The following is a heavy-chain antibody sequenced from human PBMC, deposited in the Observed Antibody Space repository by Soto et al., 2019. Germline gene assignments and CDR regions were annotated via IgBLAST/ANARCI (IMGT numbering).Heavy chain of an antibody. V-gene: IGHV3-23*01. J-gene: IGHJ4*02. CDR2: ISGRGGST. Sequence: EVQLLESGGGLVQPGGSLRLSCAASGFTFSSYAMSWVRQAPGKGLEWVSAISGRGGSTYYADSVKGRFTISRDNSKNTLYLQMNSLRAEDTAVYYCASTPHAKQQLPSPLGYWGQGTLVTVSS. D-gene: IGHD6-13*01. CDR3: ASTPHAKQQLPSPLGY. CDR1: GFTFSSYA.